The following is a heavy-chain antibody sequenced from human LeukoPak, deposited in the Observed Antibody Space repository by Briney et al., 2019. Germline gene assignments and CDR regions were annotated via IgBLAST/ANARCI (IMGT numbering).Heavy chain of an antibody. CDR1: GFTFSSYV. CDR2: ISGSGVST. Sequence: PGGSLRLSCAASGFTFSSYVMSWVRQAPGKGLEWVSAISGSGVSTYYADSVKGRFTISRDNSKNSLYLQVNSLRAEDTAVYYCAKCILTGYYKGYMDVWGKGTTVTISS. V-gene: IGHV3-23*01. CDR3: AKCILTGYYKGYMDV. J-gene: IGHJ6*03. D-gene: IGHD3-9*01.